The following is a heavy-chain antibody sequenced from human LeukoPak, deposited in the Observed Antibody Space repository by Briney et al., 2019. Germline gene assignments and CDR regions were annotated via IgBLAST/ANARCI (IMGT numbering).Heavy chain of an antibody. V-gene: IGHV1-69*05. D-gene: IGHD1-26*01. Sequence: SVKDSCKASGGTFSSYAISWVRQAPGQGLEWMGGIIPIFGTANYAQKFQSRVTITTDESTSTAYMELSSLRSADTALCISARQRIVVEATAYFDCWSQGTLVTVSA. CDR3: ARQRIVVEATAYFDC. CDR2: IIPIFGTA. J-gene: IGHJ4*02. CDR1: GGTFSSYA.